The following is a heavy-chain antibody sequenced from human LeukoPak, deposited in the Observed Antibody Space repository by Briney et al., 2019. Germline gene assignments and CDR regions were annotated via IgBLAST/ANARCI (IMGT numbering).Heavy chain of an antibody. CDR3: ARWVGAKDAFDI. J-gene: IGHJ3*02. Sequence: SETLSLTCTVSGGSISSYYWSWIRQPPGKGLEWIGYIYYSGSTNYNPSLKSRVTISVDTSKNQFSLKLSSVTAADTAVYYCARWVGAKDAFDIWGQGTMATVSS. D-gene: IGHD1-26*01. CDR1: GGSISSYY. V-gene: IGHV4-59*01. CDR2: IYYSGST.